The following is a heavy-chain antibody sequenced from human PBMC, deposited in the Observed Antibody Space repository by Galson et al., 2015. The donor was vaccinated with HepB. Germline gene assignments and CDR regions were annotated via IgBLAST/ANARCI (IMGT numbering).Heavy chain of an antibody. CDR1: GFTFSSYS. Sequence: LRLSCAASGFTFSSYSMNWVRQAPGKGLEWVSYISSSSSTIYYADSVKGRFTISRDNAKNSLYLQMNSLRDEDTAVYYCAREGYDSSGYYERTNAFDIWGQGTMVTVSS. J-gene: IGHJ3*02. D-gene: IGHD3-22*01. V-gene: IGHV3-48*02. CDR2: ISSSSSTI. CDR3: AREGYDSSGYYERTNAFDI.